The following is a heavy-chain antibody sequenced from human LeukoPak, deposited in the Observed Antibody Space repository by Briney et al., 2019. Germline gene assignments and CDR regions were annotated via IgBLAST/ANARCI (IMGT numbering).Heavy chain of an antibody. J-gene: IGHJ5*02. D-gene: IGHD6-13*01. CDR1: GFTFSDYY. CDR3: ARGGRIAAVGPKGGWFDP. V-gene: IGHV3-11*01. CDR2: ISSSGSTI. Sequence: GGSLRLSCAASGFTFSDYYMSWIRQAPGKGLEWVSYISSSGSTIYYADSMKGRFTISRDNAKNSLYLQMNSLRAEDTAVYYCARGGRIAAVGPKGGWFDPWGQGALVTVSS.